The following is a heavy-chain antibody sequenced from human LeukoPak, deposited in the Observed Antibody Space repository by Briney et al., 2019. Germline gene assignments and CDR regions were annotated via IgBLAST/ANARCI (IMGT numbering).Heavy chain of an antibody. V-gene: IGHV3-11*05. CDR3: ARDLRGYSFGCDY. J-gene: IGHJ4*02. CDR1: GFTFSDYY. Sequence: GGSLRLSCAASGFTFSDYYMSWIRQAPGKGLEWVSHISSSSSYTNYADSVKGRFTISRDNVKNSLYLQMNSLRADDTAIYYCARDLRGYSFGCDYWGQGTLVTVSS. CDR2: ISSSSSYT. D-gene: IGHD5-18*01.